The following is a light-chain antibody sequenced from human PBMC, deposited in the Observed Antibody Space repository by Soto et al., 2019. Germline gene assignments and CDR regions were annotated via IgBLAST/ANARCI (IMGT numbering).Light chain of an antibody. CDR2: DVS. CDR3: TSYTSDSTYV. Sequence: QCARTRPASVSRAAGEARTISCTGTSTDVGRYNCVSWYQQHPGKAPKLMVYDVSNRPSWVSNRFSGSKSGITASLTISGLQAEDEADYYCTSYTSDSTYVFGTGTKVTVL. V-gene: IGLV2-14*01. J-gene: IGLJ1*01. CDR1: STDVGRYNC.